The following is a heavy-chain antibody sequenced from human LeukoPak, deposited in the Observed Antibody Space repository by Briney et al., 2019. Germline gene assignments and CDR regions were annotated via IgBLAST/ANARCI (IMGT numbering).Heavy chain of an antibody. D-gene: IGHD1-26*01. CDR3: ARGLYGSPGDY. J-gene: IGHJ4*02. CDR2: ISNSDYNT. Sequence: GGSLRLSCAASGFTFSSYAMSWVRQAPGKGLEWVSTISNSDYNTYYADSVKGRFTISRDNFKYTLYLQMNSLRAEDTAVYYCARGLYGSPGDYWGQGTLVTVSS. CDR1: GFTFSSYA. V-gene: IGHV3-23*01.